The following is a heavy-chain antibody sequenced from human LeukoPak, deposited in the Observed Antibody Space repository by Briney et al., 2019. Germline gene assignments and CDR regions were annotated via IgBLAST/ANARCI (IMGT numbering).Heavy chain of an antibody. D-gene: IGHD3-22*01. J-gene: IGHJ4*02. CDR1: GYTLTELS. V-gene: IGHV1-24*01. CDR3: ATYYYDSSGYYGGYYFDS. Sequence: GASVTVSFKVSGYTLTELSMHWVRQAPGKGLEWMGGFDPEDGETIYAQKFQGRVTMTEDTSTDTAYMELSSLRSEDTAVYYCATYYYDSSGYYGGYYFDSWGQGTLVTVSS. CDR2: FDPEDGET.